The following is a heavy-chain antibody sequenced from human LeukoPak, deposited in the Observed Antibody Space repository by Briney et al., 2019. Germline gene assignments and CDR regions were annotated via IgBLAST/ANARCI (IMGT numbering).Heavy chain of an antibody. CDR2: INPNSGGT. D-gene: IGHD3-10*01. Sequence: GASVKVSCKASGYTITGYYMHWVRQAPGQGLEWMGWINPNSGGTNYAQKFQGRVTMTRDTSISTAYMELSRLRSDDTAVYYCARIGWFGELGLDYRGQGTLVTVSS. V-gene: IGHV1-2*02. CDR1: GYTITGYY. J-gene: IGHJ4*02. CDR3: ARIGWFGELGLDY.